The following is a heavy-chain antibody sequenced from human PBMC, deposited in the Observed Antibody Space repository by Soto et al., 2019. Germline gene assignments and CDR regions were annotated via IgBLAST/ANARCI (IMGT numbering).Heavy chain of an antibody. CDR2: IIPIFGTA. D-gene: IGHD3-10*01. Sequence: SVKVSCKASGGTFRSYAISWVRQAPGQGLEWMGGIIPIFGTANYAQKFQGRVTITADESTSTAYMELSSLRSEDTAVYYCARGGYYYGSGSYYGKVYYYGMDVWGQGTTVTVSS. J-gene: IGHJ6*02. V-gene: IGHV1-69*13. CDR1: GGTFRSYA. CDR3: ARGGYYYGSGSYYGKVYYYGMDV.